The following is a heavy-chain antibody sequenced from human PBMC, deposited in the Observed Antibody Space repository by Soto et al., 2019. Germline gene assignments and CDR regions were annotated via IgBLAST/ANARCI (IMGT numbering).Heavy chain of an antibody. V-gene: IGHV1-69*01. CDR3: ARAIADAGNSYGAHYYYYYGMDV. CDR2: IIPIFGTA. J-gene: IGHJ6*02. D-gene: IGHD5-18*01. CDR1: GGTFSSYA. Sequence: QVQLVQSGAEVKKPGSSVKVSCKASGGTFSSYAISWVRQAPGQGLEWMGGIIPIFGTANYAQKFQGRVTITADESTSTGYMEMSSRRSEDTALYYCARAIADAGNSYGAHYYYYYGMDVWGQGTTVTVSS.